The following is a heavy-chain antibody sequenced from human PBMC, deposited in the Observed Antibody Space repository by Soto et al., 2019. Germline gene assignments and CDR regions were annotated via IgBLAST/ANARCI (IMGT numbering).Heavy chain of an antibody. D-gene: IGHD1-26*01. CDR3: ARGKEWEQPSNHYYFDY. CDR1: FLISA. J-gene: IGHJ4*02. CDR2: IIPILGTI. V-gene: IGHV1-69*06. Sequence: FLISAIARVRQAPGQGLEWMGGIIPILGTIHIAQNFQGRVNFTADRSTSTAYMDLSSLRSEDTATYFCARGKEWEQPSNHYYFDYWGQGSQVIVSS.